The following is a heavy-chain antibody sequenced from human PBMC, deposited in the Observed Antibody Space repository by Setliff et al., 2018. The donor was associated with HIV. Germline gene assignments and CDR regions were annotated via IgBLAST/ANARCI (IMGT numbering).Heavy chain of an antibody. CDR2: SRNKANSYST. Sequence: GGSLRLSCATSGFNFVNAWMSWVRQAPGKGLECLGRSRNKANSYSTEYAASVKGRFTISRDASKSSMYLQMNSLKSEDTAVYYCVGLRYYADGAWHGGDYWGQGSLVTVSS. V-gene: IGHV3-72*01. CDR1: GFNFVNAW. J-gene: IGHJ4*02. D-gene: IGHD2-8*01. CDR3: VGLRYYADGAWHGGDY.